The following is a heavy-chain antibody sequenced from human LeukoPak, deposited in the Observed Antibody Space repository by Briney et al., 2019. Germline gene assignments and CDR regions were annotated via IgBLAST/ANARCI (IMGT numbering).Heavy chain of an antibody. D-gene: IGHD6-13*01. J-gene: IGHJ6*03. V-gene: IGHV3-74*01. CDR1: GFTFSSYW. Sequence: GGSLRLSCAASGFTFSSYWMHWVRQAPGKGLVWVSRINSDGSSTSCADSVKGRFTISRDNAKNTLYLQMNSLRAEDTAVYYCARLAAATTFRIYYYYYMDVWGKGTTVTVSS. CDR3: ARLAAATTFRIYYYYYMDV. CDR2: INSDGSST.